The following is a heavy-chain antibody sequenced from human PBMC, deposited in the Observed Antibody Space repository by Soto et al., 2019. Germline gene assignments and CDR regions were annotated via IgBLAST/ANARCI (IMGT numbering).Heavy chain of an antibody. CDR3: ARDAYIAAAGTYYYYGMDV. CDR2: ISSSSSYI. Sequence: EVQLVESGGGLVKPGGSLRLSCAASGFTFSSYSMNWVRQAPGKGLEWVSSISSSSSYIYYADSVKGRFTISRDNAKNXLXXQLNSLRAEDTAVYYCARDAYIAAAGTYYYYGMDVWGQGTTVTVSS. V-gene: IGHV3-21*01. CDR1: GFTFSSYS. J-gene: IGHJ6*02. D-gene: IGHD6-13*01.